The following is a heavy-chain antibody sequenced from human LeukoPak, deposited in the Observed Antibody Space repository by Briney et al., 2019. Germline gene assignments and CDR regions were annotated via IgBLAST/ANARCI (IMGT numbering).Heavy chain of an antibody. J-gene: IGHJ4*02. D-gene: IGHD4-17*01. Sequence: SVKVSCKGSGDNFNNYATTWVRQAPRQGFEWVGRIIPYLNMVTYAQKFQGRVTITADKSTNTVYMDLANLRFDDTAVYYCAREGSTVTSLGFWGQGSLVTVSS. CDR3: AREGSTVTSLGF. CDR1: GDNFNNYA. CDR2: IIPYLNMV. V-gene: IGHV1-69*04.